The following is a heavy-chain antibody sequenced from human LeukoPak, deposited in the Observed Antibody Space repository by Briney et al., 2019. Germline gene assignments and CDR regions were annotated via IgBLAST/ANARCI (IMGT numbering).Heavy chain of an antibody. V-gene: IGHV3-48*01. CDR2: ISSSGSAI. CDR1: GFPLSSYS. J-gene: IGHJ4*02. D-gene: IGHD2-15*01. Sequence: GGSLRLSCAASGFPLSSYSINWVRQAPGKGLEWVSYISSSGSAIYYVDSVKGRFTVSRDNAKNSLFLQMNSPRAEDTAVYYCVRVKGSYFDYWGQGALVTVPS. CDR3: VRVKGSYFDY.